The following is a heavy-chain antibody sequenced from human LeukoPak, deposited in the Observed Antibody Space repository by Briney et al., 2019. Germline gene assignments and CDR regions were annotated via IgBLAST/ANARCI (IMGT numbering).Heavy chain of an antibody. D-gene: IGHD3-9*01. V-gene: IGHV3-30*18. CDR3: AKGGLRYFDWLLGD. CDR1: GFTFSSYG. J-gene: IGHJ4*02. Sequence: GGSLRLSCAASGFTFSSYGMHWVRQAPGKGLEWVAVISYDGSNKYYADSVKGRFTISRDNSKNTLYLQMNSLRAEDTAVYYCAKGGLRYFDWLLGDWGQGTLVTVSS. CDR2: ISYDGSNK.